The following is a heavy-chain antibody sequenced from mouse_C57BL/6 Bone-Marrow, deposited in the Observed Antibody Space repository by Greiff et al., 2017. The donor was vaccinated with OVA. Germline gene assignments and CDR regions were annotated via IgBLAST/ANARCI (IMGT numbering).Heavy chain of an antibody. J-gene: IGHJ2*01. CDR3: ARDPYGSPFFDY. V-gene: IGHV5-4*01. D-gene: IGHD1-1*01. CDR2: ISDGGCYT. Sequence: EVNLLESGRGLVKPGGSLKLSCAASGFTFSSYAMSWVRQTPEKRLEWVATISDGGCYTYSPDKFKGRFTISRDNAKNNLYLQMSHLKSEDTAMYYCARDPYGSPFFDYWGQGTTLTVSS. CDR1: GFTFSSYA.